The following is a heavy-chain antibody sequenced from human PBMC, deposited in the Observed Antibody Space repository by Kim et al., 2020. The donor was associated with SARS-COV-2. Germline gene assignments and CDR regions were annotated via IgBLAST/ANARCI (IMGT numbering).Heavy chain of an antibody. D-gene: IGHD3-3*01. CDR1: GGSFSGYY. CDR2: INHSGST. J-gene: IGHJ4*02. CDR3: ARRLEWLPKPVDY. Sequence: SETLSLTCAVYGGSFSGYYWSWIRQPPGKGLEWIGEINHSGSTNYNPSLKSRVTISVDTSKNQFSLKLSSVTAADTAVYYCARRLEWLPKPVDYWGQGTLVTVSS. V-gene: IGHV4-34*01.